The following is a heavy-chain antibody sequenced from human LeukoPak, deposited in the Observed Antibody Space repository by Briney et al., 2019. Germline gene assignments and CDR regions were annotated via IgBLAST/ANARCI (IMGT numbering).Heavy chain of an antibody. Sequence: SVKVSCKTSGFTFSNSAIQWVRQARGQRLEWIGWIIVGSGRTHYAQNLQERITITRDMSTNTAYMELSGLRSDDTAVYYCATWYYYDSSDYYLADYWGQGTLVTVSS. V-gene: IGHV1-58*02. CDR1: GFTFSNSA. CDR3: ATWYYYDSSDYYLADY. CDR2: IIVGSGRT. J-gene: IGHJ4*02. D-gene: IGHD3-22*01.